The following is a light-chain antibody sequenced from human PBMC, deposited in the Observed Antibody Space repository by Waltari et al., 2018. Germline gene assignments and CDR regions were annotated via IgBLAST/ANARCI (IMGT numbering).Light chain of an antibody. J-gene: IGLJ2*01. CDR3: ISYTSTTTYVV. CDR2: DGN. Sequence: YEQPRGNAPQLSIDDGNMRASGVSHRFSASKSGNTASLTIFGLQAEDEADYYCISYTSTTTYVVVGGGTKLTVL. V-gene: IGLV2-14*02.